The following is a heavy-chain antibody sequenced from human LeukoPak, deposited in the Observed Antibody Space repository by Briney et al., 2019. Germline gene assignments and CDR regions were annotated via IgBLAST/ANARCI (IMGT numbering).Heavy chain of an antibody. CDR3: AGGPVPVSRLYYYGMDV. Sequence: PGGSLRLSCAASGFTFSSYWMHWVRQAPGKGLEWVAVIWYDGSNKYYADSVKGRFTISRDNSKNTLYLQMNSLRAEDTAVYYCAGGPVPVSRLYYYGMDVWGQGTTVTVSS. V-gene: IGHV3-33*08. CDR1: GFTFSSYW. D-gene: IGHD2-2*01. CDR2: IWYDGSNK. J-gene: IGHJ6*02.